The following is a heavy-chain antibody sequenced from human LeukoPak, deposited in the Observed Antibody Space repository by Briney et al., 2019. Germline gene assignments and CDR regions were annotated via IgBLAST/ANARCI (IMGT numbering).Heavy chain of an antibody. CDR2: ISGSGGST. J-gene: IGHJ4*02. CDR3: AKGDDYGDYGSFDY. D-gene: IGHD4-17*01. Sequence: GGSLRLSCAASGFTLSSYAMSWVRQAPGKGLEWVSAISGSGGSTYYADSVKGRFTISRDNSKNTLYLQMNSLRAEDTAVYYCAKGDDYGDYGSFDYWGQGTLVTVSS. V-gene: IGHV3-23*01. CDR1: GFTLSSYA.